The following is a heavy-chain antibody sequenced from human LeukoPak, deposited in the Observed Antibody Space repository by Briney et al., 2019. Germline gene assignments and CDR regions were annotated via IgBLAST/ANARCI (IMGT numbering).Heavy chain of an antibody. Sequence: ASVKVSCKASGYTFTSYGISWVQQAPGQGLEWMGWISAYNGNTNYAQKLQGRVTMTTDTSTSTAYMELRSLRSDDTAVYYCAREPGYYDYVWGSYRYSPTDYWGQGTLVTVSS. J-gene: IGHJ4*02. D-gene: IGHD3-16*02. CDR1: GYTFTSYG. CDR2: ISAYNGNT. V-gene: IGHV1-18*01. CDR3: AREPGYYDYVWGSYRYSPTDY.